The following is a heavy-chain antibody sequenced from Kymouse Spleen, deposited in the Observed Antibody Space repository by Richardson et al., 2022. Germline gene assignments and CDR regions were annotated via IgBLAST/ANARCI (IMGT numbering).Heavy chain of an antibody. Sequence: EVQLVESGGGLVQPGGSLRLSCAASGFTFSSYWMSWVRQAPGKGLEWVANIKQDGSEKYYVDSVKGRFTISRDNAKNSLYLQMNSLRAEDTAVYYCARERRYFDWLSFDYWGQGTLVTVSS. J-gene: IGHJ4*02. CDR1: GFTFSSYW. CDR3: ARERRYFDWLSFDY. D-gene: IGHD3-9*01. V-gene: IGHV3-7*01. CDR2: IKQDGSEK.